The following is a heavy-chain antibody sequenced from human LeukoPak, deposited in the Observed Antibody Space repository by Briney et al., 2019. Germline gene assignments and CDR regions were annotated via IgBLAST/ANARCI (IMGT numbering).Heavy chain of an antibody. CDR1: GGSISSYY. Sequence: SETLSLTCTVSGGSISSYYWSWIRLPPGKGLEWIGYIYYSGSTNYNPSLKSRVTISVDTSKNQFSLKLSSVTAADTAVYYCARVLEYYYDSSGYSNWFDPWGQGTLVTVSS. V-gene: IGHV4-59*01. CDR2: IYYSGST. J-gene: IGHJ5*02. D-gene: IGHD3-22*01. CDR3: ARVLEYYYDSSGYSNWFDP.